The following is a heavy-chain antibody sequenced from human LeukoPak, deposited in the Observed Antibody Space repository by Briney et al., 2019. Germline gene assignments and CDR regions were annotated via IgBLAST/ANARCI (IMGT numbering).Heavy chain of an antibody. Sequence: PGGSLRLSCAASGFTFSSYGMHWVRQAPGKGLEWVAVISYDGSDKYYADSVKGRFTISRDNSKNTPYLQMNSLRAEDTAVYYCAKVGQQLVHYYYGMDVWGQGTTVTVSS. CDR3: AKVGQQLVHYYYGMDV. CDR1: GFTFSSYG. D-gene: IGHD6-13*01. J-gene: IGHJ6*02. V-gene: IGHV3-30*18. CDR2: ISYDGSDK.